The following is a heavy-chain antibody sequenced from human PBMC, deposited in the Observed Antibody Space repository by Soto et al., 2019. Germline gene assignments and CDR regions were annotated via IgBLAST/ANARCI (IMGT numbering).Heavy chain of an antibody. CDR2: IYYSGST. D-gene: IGHD2-2*01. CDR3: ARQIVVPAAILAYTFDY. Sequence: SETLSLTCTVSGGSISSSSYYWGWIRQPPGKGLEWIGSIYYSGSTYYNPSLKSRVTISVDTSKNQFSLKLSSVTAADTAVYYCARQIVVPAAILAYTFDYWGQGTLVTVSS. V-gene: IGHV4-39*01. CDR1: GGSISSSSYY. J-gene: IGHJ4*02.